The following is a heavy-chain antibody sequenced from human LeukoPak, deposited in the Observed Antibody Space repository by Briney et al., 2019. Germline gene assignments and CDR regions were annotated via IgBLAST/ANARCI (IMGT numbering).Heavy chain of an antibody. CDR1: GGSINNNDYY. D-gene: IGHD3-22*01. V-gene: IGHV4-39*07. CDR2: VYYSGSA. Sequence: PSETLSLTCTVSGGSINNNDYYWGWVRQPPGKGLEWIGTVYYSGSAYYNPSLKSRVTISVDTSKNQFSLKLSSVTAADTAVYYCARDELVPKYYYDSSGYSDAFDIWGQGAMVTVSS. J-gene: IGHJ3*02. CDR3: ARDELVPKYYYDSSGYSDAFDI.